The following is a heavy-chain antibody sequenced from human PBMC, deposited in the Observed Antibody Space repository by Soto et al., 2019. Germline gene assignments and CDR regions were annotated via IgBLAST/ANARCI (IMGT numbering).Heavy chain of an antibody. CDR3: GRLGATETTWGTDS. V-gene: IGHV4-34*01. CDR1: GGSFSGYL. J-gene: IGHJ4*02. Sequence: KASETLSLTCAVYGGSFSGYLWSWIRQTPGKGLEWIGEISHSGSTDYNPSLKSRVTISEDTSKNQVSLKVSSVTAADTAVYYCGRLGATETTWGTDSWGQGSLVTVSS. D-gene: IGHD1-26*01. CDR2: ISHSGST.